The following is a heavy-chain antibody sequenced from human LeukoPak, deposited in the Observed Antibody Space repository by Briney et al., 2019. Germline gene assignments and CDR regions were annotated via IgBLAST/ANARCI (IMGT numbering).Heavy chain of an antibody. Sequence: QPGGSPRLSCAASGFTFSSYAMSWVRQAPGKGLEWVSIISGSGDNTYYADSMKGRFTISRDNSKNTLYLQMNSLRAEDTAVYYCAKAHSSSWYYFDYWGQGTLVTVSS. J-gene: IGHJ4*02. CDR3: AKAHSSSWYYFDY. CDR1: GFTFSSYA. V-gene: IGHV3-23*01. CDR2: ISGSGDNT. D-gene: IGHD6-13*01.